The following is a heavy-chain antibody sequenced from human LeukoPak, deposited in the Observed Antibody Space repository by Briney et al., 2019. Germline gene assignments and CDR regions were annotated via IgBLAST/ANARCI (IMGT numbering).Heavy chain of an antibody. CDR2: ISAYNGNT. Sequence: ASVKVSCKASGYTFTSYGISWVRQAPGQGLEWMGWISAYNGNTNYAQKLQGRVTMTTDTSTSTAYMELRSLRSDDTAVYYCARDLTGYSYGSPLEPFDYWGQGTLVTVSS. V-gene: IGHV1-18*01. CDR3: ARDLTGYSYGSPLEPFDY. J-gene: IGHJ4*02. CDR1: GYTFTSYG. D-gene: IGHD5-18*01.